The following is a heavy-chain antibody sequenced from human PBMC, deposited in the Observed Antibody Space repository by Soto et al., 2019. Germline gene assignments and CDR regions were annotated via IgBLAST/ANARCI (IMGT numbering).Heavy chain of an antibody. CDR3: ARVFKYYYDSSGYYSDAFDI. D-gene: IGHD3-22*01. V-gene: IGHV1-69*13. CDR1: GGTFSSYA. Sequence: SVKVSCKASGGTFSSYAISWVRQAPGQGLEWMGGIIPIFGTANYAQKFQGRVTITADESTSTAYMGLSSLRSEDTAVYYCARVFKYYYDSSGYYSDAFDIWGQGTMVTVSS. CDR2: IIPIFGTA. J-gene: IGHJ3*02.